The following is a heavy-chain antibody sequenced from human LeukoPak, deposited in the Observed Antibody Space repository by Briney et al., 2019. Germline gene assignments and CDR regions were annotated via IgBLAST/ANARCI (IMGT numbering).Heavy chain of an antibody. D-gene: IGHD6-13*01. CDR2: IKQDGSEK. Sequence: GGSLRLSCAASGFTFSSHWMSWVRQAPGKGLEWVANIKQDGSEKYYVDSVKGRFTISRDNSKNTLYLQMNGLRAEDTAVYYCAKDRPRYSSSWYYYYYGMDVWGQGTTVTVSS. CDR1: GFTFSSHW. J-gene: IGHJ6*02. CDR3: AKDRPRYSSSWYYYYYGMDV. V-gene: IGHV3-7*01.